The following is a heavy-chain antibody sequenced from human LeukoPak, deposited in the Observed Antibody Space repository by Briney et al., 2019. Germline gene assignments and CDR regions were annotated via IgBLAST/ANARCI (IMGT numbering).Heavy chain of an antibody. J-gene: IGHJ3*02. CDR2: IDPSDSYT. Sequence: GESLTISCKGSGYSFTSYWISWVRQMPGKGLEWMGRIDPSDSYTNYSPSFQGHVTISADKSISTAYLQWSSLKASDTAMYYCARQGYYGSGSYYYDAFDIWGQGTMVTVSS. CDR1: GYSFTSYW. D-gene: IGHD3-10*01. CDR3: ARQGYYGSGSYYYDAFDI. V-gene: IGHV5-10-1*01.